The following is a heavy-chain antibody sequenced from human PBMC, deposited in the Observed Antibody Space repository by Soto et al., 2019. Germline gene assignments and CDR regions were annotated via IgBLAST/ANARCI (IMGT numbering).Heavy chain of an antibody. D-gene: IGHD3-10*01. J-gene: IGHJ6*01. CDR1: GFTFSSYG. CDR3: AKDRPHYYGSGGGMDV. Sequence: QVQLVESGGGVVQPGRSLRLSCAASGFTFSSYGMHWVRQAPGKGLEWVAVISYDGSNKYYADSVKGRFTISRDNSKNPLYLQMNSLRAEDTAVYYCAKDRPHYYGSGGGMDVW. V-gene: IGHV3-30*18. CDR2: ISYDGSNK.